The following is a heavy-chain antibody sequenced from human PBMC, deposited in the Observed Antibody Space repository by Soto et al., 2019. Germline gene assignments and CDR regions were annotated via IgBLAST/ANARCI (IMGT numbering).Heavy chain of an antibody. CDR1: GYTFTSYG. CDR2: ISAYNGNT. CDR3: AIHGEWLLNEDYYLYYGMDG. D-gene: IGHD5-12*01. J-gene: IGHJ6*02. Sequence: QVQLVQSGAEVKKPGATVKVSCKASGYTFTSYGIRWVRQAPGQGLEWMGWISAYNGNTNYEQKLQGRVTMTTATSTRTANMERRSLRSDDTAVYYCAIHGEWLLNEDYYLYYGMDGLGQRTPVTVSS. V-gene: IGHV1-18*01.